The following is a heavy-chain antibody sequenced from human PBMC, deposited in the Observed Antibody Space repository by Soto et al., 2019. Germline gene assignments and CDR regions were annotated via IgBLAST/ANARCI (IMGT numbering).Heavy chain of an antibody. J-gene: IGHJ4*02. CDR1: GDSINNYY. CDR3: AKYRRTEAEGFTLDY. CDR2: IYYTGST. D-gene: IGHD6-13*01. Sequence: ETLSLTCTVSGDSINNYYWSWIRQPPGKRLERIGYIYYTGSTTYNPSLESRVTMSVDTSKNQFSLKLNSVNAADTAVYYCAKYRRTEAEGFTLDYWGRGTLVTVSS. V-gene: IGHV4-59*01.